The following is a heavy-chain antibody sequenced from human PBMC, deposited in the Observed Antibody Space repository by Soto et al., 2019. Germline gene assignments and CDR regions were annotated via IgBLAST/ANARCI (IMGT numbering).Heavy chain of an antibody. J-gene: IGHJ3*02. D-gene: IGHD3-22*01. CDR2: ISYDGSNK. Sequence: PGGSLRLSCAASGFTFSSYGMHWVRQAPGKGLEWVAVISYDGSNKYYADSVKGRFTISRDNSKNTLYLQMNSLRAEDTAVYYCAKGKYYYDSSGHKSDAFDIWGQGTMVTVSS. V-gene: IGHV3-30*18. CDR1: GFTFSSYG. CDR3: AKGKYYYDSSGHKSDAFDI.